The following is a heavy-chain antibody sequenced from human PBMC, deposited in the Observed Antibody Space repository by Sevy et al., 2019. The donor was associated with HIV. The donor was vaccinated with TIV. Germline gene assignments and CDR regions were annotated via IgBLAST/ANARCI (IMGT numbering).Heavy chain of an antibody. CDR3: ATSGGGT. CDR1: GFTFSSYW. Sequence: GGSLRLSCAASGFTFSSYWMNWIRQAPGKGLEWVANIKQYGSETYYVDSVKGRFTISRDNAKNSLYLEMNTLRAEDTAVYYCATSGGGTWGQGTLVTVSS. J-gene: IGHJ5*02. CDR2: IKQYGSET. V-gene: IGHV3-7*01. D-gene: IGHD1-26*01.